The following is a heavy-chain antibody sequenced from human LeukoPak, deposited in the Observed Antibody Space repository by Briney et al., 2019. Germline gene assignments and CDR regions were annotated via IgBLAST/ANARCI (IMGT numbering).Heavy chain of an antibody. Sequence: SETLSLTCTVSGGSISSGDYYWSWIRQPPGKGLEWIGYIYYSGSTYYNPSLKSRVTISVDTSKNQFSLKLSSVTAADTAVYYCARDIRYSSWPYFDYWGQGTLVTVSS. CDR3: ARDIRYSSWPYFDY. J-gene: IGHJ4*02. V-gene: IGHV4-30-4*01. CDR1: GGSISSGDYY. CDR2: IYYSGST. D-gene: IGHD6-19*01.